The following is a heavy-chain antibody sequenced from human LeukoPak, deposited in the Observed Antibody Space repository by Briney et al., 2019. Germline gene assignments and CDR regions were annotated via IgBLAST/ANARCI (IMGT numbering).Heavy chain of an antibody. Sequence: GGSLRLSCAASGFTFSSYGMNWVRQAPGKGLEWVPSISSSSNYIYYADSVKGRFTISRDNAKNSLYLQMNSLRAEDTAVYYCARDFWSGYSVDYWGQGTLVTVSS. CDR1: GFTFSSYG. CDR3: ARDFWSGYSVDY. D-gene: IGHD3-3*01. J-gene: IGHJ4*02. CDR2: ISSSSNYI. V-gene: IGHV3-21*01.